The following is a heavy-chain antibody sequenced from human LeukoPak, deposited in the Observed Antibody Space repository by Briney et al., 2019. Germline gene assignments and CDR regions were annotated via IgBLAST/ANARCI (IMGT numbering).Heavy chain of an antibody. D-gene: IGHD6-13*01. CDR2: TSSSSNDI. J-gene: IGHJ4*02. V-gene: IGHV3-21*01. Sequence: PGGSLRLSCAASGFTFSSYSMNWVRQAPGKGLEWVSCTSSSSNDIYYADSVKGRFTISRDNAKNSLYLQMNSLRAEDTAVYYCARRHATGSTFDYWGQGTLVTVSS. CDR3: ARRHATGSTFDY. CDR1: GFTFSSYS.